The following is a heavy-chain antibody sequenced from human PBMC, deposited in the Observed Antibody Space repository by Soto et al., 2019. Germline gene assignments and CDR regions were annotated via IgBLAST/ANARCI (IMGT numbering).Heavy chain of an antibody. Sequence: QLQLQESGPGLVKPSETLSLTCTVSGGSISSSSYYWGWIRQPPGKELEWIGAIYHSGSTYYHPSLKSRVTISVDTSKNQFSLRLTSLTAADTAVYLCARQTGGFGYYFDYWGQGTLVTVSS. CDR2: IYHSGST. V-gene: IGHV4-39*01. J-gene: IGHJ4*02. CDR1: GGSISSSSYY. CDR3: ARQTGGFGYYFDY. D-gene: IGHD3-16*01.